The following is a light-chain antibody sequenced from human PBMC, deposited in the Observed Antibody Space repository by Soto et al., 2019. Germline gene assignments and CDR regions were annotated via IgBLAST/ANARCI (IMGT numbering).Light chain of an antibody. CDR3: QQRANCPPVT. J-gene: IGKJ4*01. Sequence: EIVLTQSPATLSLSPGEGATLSCRASQSVGRYLAWYQQKPVQPPRLLIYDASPRPPGIPARFSGSGSGTDFTLTISSLEPEDFAVYFGQQRANCPPVTVGGGTKVEIK. CDR1: QSVGRY. V-gene: IGKV3-11*01. CDR2: DAS.